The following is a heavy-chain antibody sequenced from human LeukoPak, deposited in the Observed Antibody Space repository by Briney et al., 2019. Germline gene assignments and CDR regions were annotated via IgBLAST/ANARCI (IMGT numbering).Heavy chain of an antibody. CDR2: IYSGGST. V-gene: IGHV3-66*01. CDR1: GFTVSSNY. J-gene: IGHJ4*01. Sequence: PGGSLRLSCAASGFTVSSNYMSWVRQAPGKGLEWVSVIYSGGSTYYADSVKGRFTISRDNSKNTLYLQMNSLRAEDTAWYYCARAGPKAGAGPPKWGQGTLVTVSS. CDR3: ARAGPKAGAGPPK.